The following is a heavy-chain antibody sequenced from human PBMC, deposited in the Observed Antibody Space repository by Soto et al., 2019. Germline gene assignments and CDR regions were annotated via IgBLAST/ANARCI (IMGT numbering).Heavy chain of an antibody. CDR2: INRDGGST. J-gene: IGHJ4*01. CDR1: GFTFSSYG. Sequence: GGSLRLSCAASGFTFSSYGMSWVRQAPGKGLEWVSGINRDGGSTGYADSVKGRFTISRDDARNSLYLQMNSLRAEDTAVYYCAKDIEPPGLFFDYWGQGTLVTVSS. CDR3: AKDIEPPGLFFDY. D-gene: IGHD6-13*01. V-gene: IGHV3-20*04.